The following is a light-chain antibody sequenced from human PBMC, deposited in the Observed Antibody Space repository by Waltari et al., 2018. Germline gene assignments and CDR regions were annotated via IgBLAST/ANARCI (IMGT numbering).Light chain of an antibody. Sequence: QSALTQPASVSGSPGQSLTISCTGTSRDVGGYNSVSWYQQHPGKAPKLMIYEVSNRPSGVSNRFSGSKSGNTASLTISGLQAEDESDYYCSSYTSSSTLVFGGGTKLTVL. CDR3: SSYTSSSTLV. V-gene: IGLV2-14*01. CDR1: SRDVGGYNS. CDR2: EVS. J-gene: IGLJ3*02.